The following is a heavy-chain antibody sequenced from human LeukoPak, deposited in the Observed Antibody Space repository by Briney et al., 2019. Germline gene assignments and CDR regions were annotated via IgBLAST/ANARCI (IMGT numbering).Heavy chain of an antibody. D-gene: IGHD7-27*01. Sequence: SQTLSLTCAISGDGLSVSSDVWNWVRQSPSRGLEWLGRTYYKSKWHNDYAVSVKSRITISPDTSKNQFSLHLNSVTPEDTAVYYWARDADWGYDAYDIWGQGTMVTVSS. CDR2: TYYKSKWHN. CDR1: GDGLSVSSDV. J-gene: IGHJ3*02. CDR3: ARDADWGYDAYDI. V-gene: IGHV6-1*01.